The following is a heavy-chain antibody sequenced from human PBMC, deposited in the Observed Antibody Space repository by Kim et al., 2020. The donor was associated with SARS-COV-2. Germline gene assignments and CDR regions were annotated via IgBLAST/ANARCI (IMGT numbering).Heavy chain of an antibody. Sequence: SETLSLTCTVSGGSISSSSYYWGWIRQPPGKGLEWIGSIYYSGSTYYNPSLKSRVTISVDTSKNQFSLKLSSVTAADTAVYYCARDNMKRGSRDYYYYYGMDVWGQGTTVTVSS. CDR2: IYYSGST. CDR1: GGSISSSSYY. J-gene: IGHJ6*02. CDR3: ARDNMKRGSRDYYYYYGMDV. V-gene: IGHV4-39*07. D-gene: IGHD1-26*01.